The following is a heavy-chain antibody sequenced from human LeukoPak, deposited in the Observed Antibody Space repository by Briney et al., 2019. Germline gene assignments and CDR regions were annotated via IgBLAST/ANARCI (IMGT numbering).Heavy chain of an antibody. V-gene: IGHV1-58*02. CDR1: GFTFTSSA. Sequence: ASVKVSCKASGFTFTSSAMQWVRQARGQRLEWIGSIVVGSGNTNYAQKFQERVTITRDMSTSTAYMELSSLRSEDTAVYYCAAVGYCSSTSCYTYYWGQGTLVTVSS. D-gene: IGHD2-2*02. CDR2: IVVGSGNT. CDR3: AAVGYCSSTSCYTYY. J-gene: IGHJ4*02.